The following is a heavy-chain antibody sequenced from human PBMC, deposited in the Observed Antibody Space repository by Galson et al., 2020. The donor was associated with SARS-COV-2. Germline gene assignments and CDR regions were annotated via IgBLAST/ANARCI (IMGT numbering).Heavy chain of an antibody. D-gene: IGHD6-13*01. CDR2: IWYDGSNK. CDR3: ARDRIAAAGTNKGRYYYYGMDV. CDR1: GFTFSSYG. Sequence: QAVGSLRLSCAASGFTFSSYGMHWVRQAPGKGLEWVAVIWYDGSNKYYADSVKGRFTISRDNSKNTLYLQMNSLRAEDTAVYYCARDRIAAAGTNKGRYYYYGMDVWGQGTTVTVSS. J-gene: IGHJ6*02. V-gene: IGHV3-33*01.